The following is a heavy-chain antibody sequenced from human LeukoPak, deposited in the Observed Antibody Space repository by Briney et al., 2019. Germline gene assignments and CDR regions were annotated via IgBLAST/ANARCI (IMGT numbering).Heavy chain of an antibody. V-gene: IGHV3-73*01. CDR3: TRLDYYDSSDPKY. CDR2: IRGKANSYAT. Sequence: SGGSLRLSCAASGFTFSGSAMHWVRQASGKGLEWVGRIRGKANSYATAYAASVKGRFTISRDDSKNTAYLQMNSLKTEDTAVYYCTRLDYYDSSDPKYWGQGTLVTVSS. D-gene: IGHD3-22*01. J-gene: IGHJ4*02. CDR1: GFTFSGSA.